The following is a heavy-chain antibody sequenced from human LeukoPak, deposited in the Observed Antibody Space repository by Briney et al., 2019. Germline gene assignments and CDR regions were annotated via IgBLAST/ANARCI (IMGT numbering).Heavy chain of an antibody. CDR3: ARESSWSNGFYYYYYMDV. D-gene: IGHD6-13*01. Sequence: GGSLRLSCAASGFTFSSYAMHWVRQAPGKGLEYVSAISSNGGSTYYANSVKGRFTISRDNSKNTLYLQMGSLRAEDMAVYYCARESSWSNGFYYYYYMDVWGKGTTVTVSS. CDR1: GFTFSSYA. V-gene: IGHV3-64*01. CDR2: ISSNGGST. J-gene: IGHJ6*03.